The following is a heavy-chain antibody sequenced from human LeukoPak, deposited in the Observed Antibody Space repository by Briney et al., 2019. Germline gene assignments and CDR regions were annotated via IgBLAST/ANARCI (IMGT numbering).Heavy chain of an antibody. D-gene: IGHD3-22*01. Sequence: GGSLRLSCAASGFTFSDYSMNWVRQAPGKGLEWVAVISYDGSNKYYADSVKGRFTISRDNSKNTLYLQMNSLRAEDTAVYYCAKGYDSSGFGDYWGQGTLVTVSS. V-gene: IGHV3-30*18. CDR1: GFTFSDYS. CDR2: ISYDGSNK. J-gene: IGHJ4*02. CDR3: AKGYDSSGFGDY.